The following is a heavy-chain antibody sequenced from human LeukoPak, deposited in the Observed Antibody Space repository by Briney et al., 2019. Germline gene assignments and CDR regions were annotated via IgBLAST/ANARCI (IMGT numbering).Heavy chain of an antibody. CDR3: ARDSGSNYYYYMDV. Sequence: GGSLRLSCAASGFTFSSYDMHWVRQATGKGLEWVSAIGTAGDTYYPGSVKGRFTISRDNSKNTLYLQMNSLRAEDTAVYYCARDSGSNYYYYMDVWGKGTTVTVSS. CDR1: GFTFSSYD. CDR2: IGTAGDT. V-gene: IGHV3-13*01. J-gene: IGHJ6*03. D-gene: IGHD1-26*01.